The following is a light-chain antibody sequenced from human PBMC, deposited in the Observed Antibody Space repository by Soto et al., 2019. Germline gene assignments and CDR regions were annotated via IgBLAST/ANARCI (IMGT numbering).Light chain of an antibody. V-gene: IGLV2-14*01. CDR1: GSDVGGYNY. Sequence: QSALTQPASVSGSPGQSITISCSGTGSDVGGYNYVSWYQQHPGKAPKVMIYDVSNRPSGVSNRFSGSNSGNTASLSISGLQSEDEAYYYCSSYTSASTPLVFGGGTKVTVL. CDR2: DVS. J-gene: IGLJ2*01. CDR3: SSYTSASTPLV.